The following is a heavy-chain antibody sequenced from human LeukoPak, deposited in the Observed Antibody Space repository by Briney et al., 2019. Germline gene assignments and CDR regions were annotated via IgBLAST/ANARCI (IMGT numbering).Heavy chain of an antibody. Sequence: GASVKVSCKASGYTFTGYYMHWVRQAPGQGLEWMGWINPNSGGTNYAQKFQGRVTMTRDTSISTAYMELSRLRSDDTAVYYCAREWDYYDSSGYLHYYYYMDVWGKGTTVTVSS. CDR2: INPNSGGT. CDR3: AREWDYYDSSGYLHYYYYMDV. CDR1: GYTFTGYY. V-gene: IGHV1-2*02. J-gene: IGHJ6*03. D-gene: IGHD3-22*01.